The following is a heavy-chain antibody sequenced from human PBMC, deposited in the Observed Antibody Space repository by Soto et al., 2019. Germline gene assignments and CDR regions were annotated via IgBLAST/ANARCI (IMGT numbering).Heavy chain of an antibody. J-gene: IGHJ4*02. D-gene: IGHD2-21*02. V-gene: IGHV3-53*01. CDR1: GFDVNSDY. Sequence: GGSLRLSCAASGFDVNSDYMNWVRQTPGKGLEWVASIYSGETTYYADSVRGRFTISSDKSKNTLYFQLSSLRIEDTAVYYCTRDGRGLGRLSLFEYWGQGVLVTVSS. CDR2: IYSGETT. CDR3: TRDGRGLGRLSLFEY.